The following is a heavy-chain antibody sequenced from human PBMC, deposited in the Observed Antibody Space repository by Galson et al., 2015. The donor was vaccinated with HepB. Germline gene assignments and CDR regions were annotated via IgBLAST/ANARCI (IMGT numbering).Heavy chain of an antibody. J-gene: IGHJ5*02. Sequence: TLSLTCPVSGGSISSGGYYWSWIRQHPGKGLEWIGYIYYSGSTYYNPSLKSRVTISVDTSKNQFSLKLSSVTAADTAVYYCARGLFSVAGTFDWFDPWGQGTLVTVSS. D-gene: IGHD6-19*01. CDR2: IYYSGST. CDR1: GGSISSGGYY. CDR3: ARGLFSVAGTFDWFDP. V-gene: IGHV4-31*03.